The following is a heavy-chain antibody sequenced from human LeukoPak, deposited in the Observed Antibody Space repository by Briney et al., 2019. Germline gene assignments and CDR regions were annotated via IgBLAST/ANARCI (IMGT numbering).Heavy chain of an antibody. J-gene: IGHJ4*02. Sequence: SETLSLTCTVSGGSISSYYWSWIRQPPGKGLEWIGYIYYSGSTNYNPSLKSRVTISVDTSKNQFSLKLSSVTAADAAVYYCARVFDWSYDYWGQGTLVTVSS. V-gene: IGHV4-59*12. CDR1: GGSISSYY. D-gene: IGHD3-9*01. CDR2: IYYSGST. CDR3: ARVFDWSYDY.